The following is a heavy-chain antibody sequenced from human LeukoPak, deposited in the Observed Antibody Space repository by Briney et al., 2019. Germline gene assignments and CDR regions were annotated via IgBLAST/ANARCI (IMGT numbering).Heavy chain of an antibody. J-gene: IGHJ5*02. V-gene: IGHV4-61*02. CDR3: ARDSLNRWFDP. CDR2: IYTSGST. Sequence: PSQTLSLTCTVSGVSISSGGYYWSWIRQPAGKGLEWIGRIYTSGSTNYNPSLKSRVTMSVDASKNQFSLKLSSVTAADTAVYYCARDSLNRWFDPWGQGTLVTVSS. D-gene: IGHD3-16*01. CDR1: GVSISSGGYY.